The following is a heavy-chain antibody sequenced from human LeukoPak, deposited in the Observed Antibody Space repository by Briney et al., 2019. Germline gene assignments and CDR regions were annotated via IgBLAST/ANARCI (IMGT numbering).Heavy chain of an antibody. D-gene: IGHD2-2*01. V-gene: IGHV1-69*05. J-gene: IGHJ5*02. Sequence: SVKVSCKASVRTFSSYAISWVRQAPGQGLEWMGRIIPIFGTANYAQKFQGRVTITTDESTSTAYMELSSLRSEDTAVYYCAHGSVVPAAHNWFDPWGQGTLVTVSS. CDR2: IIPIFGTA. CDR1: VRTFSSYA. CDR3: AHGSVVPAAHNWFDP.